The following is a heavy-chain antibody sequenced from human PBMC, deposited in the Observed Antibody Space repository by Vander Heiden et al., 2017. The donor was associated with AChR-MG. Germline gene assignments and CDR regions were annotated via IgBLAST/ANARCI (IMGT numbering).Heavy chain of an antibody. D-gene: IGHD6-13*01. Sequence: EVSLLESGGGLVLPGGSVRVSCAASGFTFSRYAMSRVRQAPGEGLEWISAISNGTGSTKYANSVKGRFTISRDNSKNTLYLQMNNLRADDTAVYYCAKAGSTSYYPNFDFWGQGTLVTVSS. CDR2: ISNGTGST. V-gene: IGHV3-23*01. J-gene: IGHJ4*02. CDR3: AKAGSTSYYPNFDF. CDR1: GFTFSRYA.